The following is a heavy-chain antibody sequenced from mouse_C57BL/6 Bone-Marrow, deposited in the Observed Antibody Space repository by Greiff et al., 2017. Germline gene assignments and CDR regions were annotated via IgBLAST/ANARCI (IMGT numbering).Heavy chain of an antibody. V-gene: IGHV1-81*01. CDR1: GYTFTSYG. D-gene: IGHD2-5*01. J-gene: IGHJ3*01. CDR2: IYPRSGNT. Sequence: VKLMESGAELARPGASVKLSCKASGYTFTSYGISWVKQRTGQGLEWIGEIYPRSGNTYYNEKFKGKATLTADKSSSTAYMELRSLTSEDSAVYFCAREGYSNYPAWFAYWGQGTLVTVSA. CDR3: AREGYSNYPAWFAY.